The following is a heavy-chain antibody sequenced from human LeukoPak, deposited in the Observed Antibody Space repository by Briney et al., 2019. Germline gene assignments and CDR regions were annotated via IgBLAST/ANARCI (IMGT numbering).Heavy chain of an antibody. CDR1: GGTFSSYA. J-gene: IGHJ6*02. V-gene: IGHV1-69*13. D-gene: IGHD3-10*01. Sequence: GASVKVSCKASGGTFSSYAISWVRQAPGQGLEWMGGTIPIFGTANYAQKFQGRVTITADESTSTAYMELSSLRSEDTAVYYCASRANGSRSYSFADYYYGMDVWGQGTTVTVSS. CDR2: TIPIFGTA. CDR3: ASRANGSRSYSFADYYYGMDV.